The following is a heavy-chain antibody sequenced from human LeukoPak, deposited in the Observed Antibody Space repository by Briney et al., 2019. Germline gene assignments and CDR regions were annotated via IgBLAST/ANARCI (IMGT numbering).Heavy chain of an antibody. CDR2: INHSGST. CDR3: ARGYGSGSYYVF. Sequence: PSETLSLTCAVYGGSFSGYYWSWIRQPPGKGLEWIGEINHSGSTNYNPSLKSRVTMSVVASKNQFSLKVRSVTAADTAVYYCARGYGSGSYYVFWGQGTLVTVSS. D-gene: IGHD3-10*01. CDR1: GGSFSGYY. J-gene: IGHJ4*02. V-gene: IGHV4-34*01.